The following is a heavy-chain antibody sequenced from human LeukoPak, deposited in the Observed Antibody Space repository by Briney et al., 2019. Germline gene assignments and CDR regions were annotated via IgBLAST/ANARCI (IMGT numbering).Heavy chain of an antibody. CDR1: GGSISSYY. Sequence: PSETLSLTCTVSGGSISSYYWSWIRQPPGKGLEWIGYIYYSGSTNYNPSLKSRVTISVDTSKNQFSLKLSSVTAADTAVYYCARRGRFENFDYWGQGTLVTVPS. J-gene: IGHJ4*02. V-gene: IGHV4-59*08. CDR3: ARRGRFENFDY. CDR2: IYYSGST. D-gene: IGHD1-26*01.